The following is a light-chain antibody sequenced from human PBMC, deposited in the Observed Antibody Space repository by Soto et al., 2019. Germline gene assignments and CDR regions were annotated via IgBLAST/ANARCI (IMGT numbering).Light chain of an antibody. CDR2: STF. J-gene: IGKJ2*01. CDR1: QSVDGTY. Sequence: ILTQSPGTLSLTPGERATLSCRASQSVDGTYIAWHQHKPGQSPTILTYSTFARAAGNPDRFSGSGSGADFSLTIDRLEPEDFAVYYCQLYGKSRGYTFGQGTKLEI. V-gene: IGKV3-20*01. CDR3: QLYGKSRGYT.